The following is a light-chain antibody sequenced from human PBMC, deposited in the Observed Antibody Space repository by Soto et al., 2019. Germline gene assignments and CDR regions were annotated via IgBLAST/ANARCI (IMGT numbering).Light chain of an antibody. Sequence: DIQMTQSPSTLSASVGDRVTITCRASQSISSWLAWYQQKPGKAPKLLIYKASSLESGVPSRFSGSGSGTEFTLTISSLQPDDFATYYCQQYSSYSETFGQATTVDIK. CDR1: QSISSW. J-gene: IGKJ1*01. CDR2: KAS. V-gene: IGKV1-5*03. CDR3: QQYSSYSET.